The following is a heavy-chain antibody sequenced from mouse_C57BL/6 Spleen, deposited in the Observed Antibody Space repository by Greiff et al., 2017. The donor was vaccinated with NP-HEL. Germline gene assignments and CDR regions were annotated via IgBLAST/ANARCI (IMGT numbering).Heavy chain of an antibody. CDR1: GYTFTSYW. V-gene: IGHV1-64*01. CDR3: ASPTYDSYYFDY. D-gene: IGHD2-4*01. Sequence: QVQLKQPGAELVKPGASVKLSCKASGYTFTSYWMHWVKQRPGQGLEWIGMIHPNSGSTNYNEKFKSKATLTVDKSSSTAYMQLSSLTSEDSAVYYCASPTYDSYYFDYWGQGTTLTVSS. CDR2: IHPNSGST. J-gene: IGHJ2*01.